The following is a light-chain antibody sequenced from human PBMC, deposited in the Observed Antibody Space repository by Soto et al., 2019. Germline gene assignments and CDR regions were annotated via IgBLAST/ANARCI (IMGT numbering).Light chain of an antibody. CDR1: SSNIGTGYD. CDR3: QSYDSSLKVYVV. CDR2: GNT. J-gene: IGLJ2*01. V-gene: IGLV1-40*01. Sequence: QSVLTQPPSVSGAPGQKVTISCTGSSSNIGTGYDVHWYQQVPGTAPKLLIYGNTNRPSGVPDRFSGSKSGTSASLAITGLQAEDEADYYCQSYDSSLKVYVVFGGGTKLTVL.